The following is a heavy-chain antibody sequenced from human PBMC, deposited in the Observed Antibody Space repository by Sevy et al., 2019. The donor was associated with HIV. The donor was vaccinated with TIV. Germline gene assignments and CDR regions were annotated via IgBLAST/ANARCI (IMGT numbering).Heavy chain of an antibody. CDR3: ARVGDSSGYWGYFDY. D-gene: IGHD3-22*01. Sequence: GGSLRLSCVASGFTFSNYEMNWVRQAPGKGLEWLSYISTSGSIIYYADSVKGRFTISRDNAKNSLYLQMNSLRAEDTAIYYCARVGDSSGYWGYFDYWGQGTLVTVSS. CDR2: ISTSGSII. V-gene: IGHV3-48*03. CDR1: GFTFSNYE. J-gene: IGHJ4*02.